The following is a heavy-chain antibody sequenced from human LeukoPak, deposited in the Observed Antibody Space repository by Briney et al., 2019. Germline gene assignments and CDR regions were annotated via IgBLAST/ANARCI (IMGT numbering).Heavy chain of an antibody. J-gene: IGHJ4*02. Sequence: PSETLSLTCAVSGVSITNYYWTWVRQAPGKGLEWVANIKQDGSEKYYVDSVKGRFTISRDNAKNSLYLQMNSLRAEDTAVYYCARDWGYGPPSYWGQGTLVTVSS. CDR2: IKQDGSEK. V-gene: IGHV3-7*01. D-gene: IGHD5-18*01. CDR1: GVSITNYY. CDR3: ARDWGYGPPSY.